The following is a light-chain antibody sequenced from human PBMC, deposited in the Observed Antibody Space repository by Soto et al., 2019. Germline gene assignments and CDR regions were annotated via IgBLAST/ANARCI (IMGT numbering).Light chain of an antibody. J-gene: IGKJ4*01. CDR2: GAP. CDR3: LQCNNWNKIP. CDR1: QSVTSN. V-gene: IGKV3-15*01. Sequence: VVTLSLSALSVNQGERPTLSCRASQSVTSNLARYQQQPGPAPRLLIYGAPTRATAIPARFSGSGSGTAFTLTISSLQSEDFAVYYCLQCNNWNKIPFGGGTKVDI.